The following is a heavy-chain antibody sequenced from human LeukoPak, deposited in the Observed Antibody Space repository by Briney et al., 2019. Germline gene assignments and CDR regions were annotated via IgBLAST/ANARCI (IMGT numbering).Heavy chain of an antibody. V-gene: IGHV3-48*02. CDR3: AREDSADDDAFDI. J-gene: IGHJ3*02. D-gene: IGHD3-10*01. CDR2: ISSSSTI. CDR1: GFTFSSYS. Sequence: GGSLRLSCAASGFTFSSYSMNWVRQAPGKGLEWVSYISSSSTIYYADSVKGRFTISRDNAKNSLYLQMNSLRDEDTAVYYCAREDSADDDAFDIWGQGTMVTVSS.